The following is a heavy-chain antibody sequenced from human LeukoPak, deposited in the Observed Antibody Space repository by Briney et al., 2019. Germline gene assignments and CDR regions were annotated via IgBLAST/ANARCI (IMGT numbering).Heavy chain of an antibody. CDR3: AKCYYDSSGYYPFDY. V-gene: IGHV3-23*01. CDR1: GFTFSSYA. CDR2: ISGSGGST. D-gene: IGHD3-22*01. Sequence: QPGGSLRLSCADSGFTFSSYAMSWVRQAPGKGLEWVSAISGSGGSTYYADSVKGRFTISRDNSKNTLYLQMNSLRAEDTAVYYCAKCYYDSSGYYPFDYWGQGTLVTVSS. J-gene: IGHJ4*02.